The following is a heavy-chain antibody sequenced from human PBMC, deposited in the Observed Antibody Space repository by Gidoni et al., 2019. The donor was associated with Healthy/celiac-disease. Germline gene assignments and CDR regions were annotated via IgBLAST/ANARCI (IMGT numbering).Heavy chain of an antibody. D-gene: IGHD3-10*01. CDR2: IIPIFGTA. J-gene: IGHJ5*02. V-gene: IGHV1-69*01. CDR1: GGTFSSYA. Sequence: QVQLVQSGAEVKTPGSSVKVSCKASGGTFSSYAISWVRQAPGQGLEWMGGIIPIFGTANYAQKFQGRVTITADESTSTAYMELSSLRSEDTAVYYCAEYYYGSGRRDNWFDPWGQGTLVTVSS. CDR3: AEYYYGSGRRDNWFDP.